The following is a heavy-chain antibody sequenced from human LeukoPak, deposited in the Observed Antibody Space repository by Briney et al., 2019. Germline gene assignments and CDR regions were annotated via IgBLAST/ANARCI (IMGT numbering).Heavy chain of an antibody. J-gene: IGHJ4*02. V-gene: IGHV3-64*01. D-gene: IGHD1-26*01. CDR2: ISINGCST. CDR1: GFTFSTYA. Sequence: GGSLRLSCPASGFTFSTYAMHWVRQAPGKGLEYVSGISINGCSTYYANSVKGRFTISRDNSKNALYLQMGSLRAEDMAVYYCARENSGIYRRAYDYWGQGTLVTVSS. CDR3: ARENSGIYRRAYDY.